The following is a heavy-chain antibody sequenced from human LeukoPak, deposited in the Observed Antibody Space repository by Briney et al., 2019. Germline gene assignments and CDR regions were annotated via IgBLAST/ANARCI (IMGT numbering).Heavy chain of an antibody. CDR3: ARGRARAGIDY. Sequence: GGSLRLSCAASGFTFNNYEMNWVRQAPGKGLEWVAVISYDGSNKYYADSVKGRFTISRDNSKNTLYLQMNSLRAEDTAVYYCARGRARAGIDYWGQGTLVTVSS. CDR1: GFTFNNYE. D-gene: IGHD3-10*01. CDR2: ISYDGSNK. J-gene: IGHJ4*02. V-gene: IGHV3-30*04.